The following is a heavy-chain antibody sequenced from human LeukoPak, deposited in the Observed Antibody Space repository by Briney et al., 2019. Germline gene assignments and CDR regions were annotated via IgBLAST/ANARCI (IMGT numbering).Heavy chain of an antibody. CDR2: IYPGDSDT. Sequence: GESLKISCKGSGYSLTSYWIGWVRQMPGKGLEWMGIIYPGDSDTRYSPPFQGQVTISADKSISTAYLQWSSLKASDTAMYYCARQMRHSSGCYDYWGQGTLVTVSS. D-gene: IGHD6-19*01. J-gene: IGHJ4*02. V-gene: IGHV5-51*01. CDR3: ARQMRHSSGCYDY. CDR1: GYSLTSYW.